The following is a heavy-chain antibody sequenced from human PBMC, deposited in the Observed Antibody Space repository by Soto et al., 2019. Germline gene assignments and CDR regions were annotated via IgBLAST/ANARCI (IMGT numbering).Heavy chain of an antibody. CDR2: MNPNSGNT. D-gene: IGHD3-9*01. Sequence: GASVKVSCKASGYTFTSYDINWVRQATGQGLEWMGWMNPNSGNTGYAQKFQGRVTMTRNTSISTAYMELSSLRSEDTAVYYCARVTYYDILSGYPSFYYYYGMDVWGQGTTVTVSS. V-gene: IGHV1-8*01. CDR1: GYTFTSYD. J-gene: IGHJ6*02. CDR3: ARVTYYDILSGYPSFYYYYGMDV.